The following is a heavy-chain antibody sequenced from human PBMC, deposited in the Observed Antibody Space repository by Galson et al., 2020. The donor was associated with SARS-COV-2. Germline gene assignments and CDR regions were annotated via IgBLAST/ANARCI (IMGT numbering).Heavy chain of an antibody. Sequence: ASVKVSCKASGYTFTGYYMHWVRQAPGQGLEWMGWINPNSGGTNYAQKFQGRVTMTRDTSISTAYMELSRLRSDDTAVCYCARQLRAASYYYYGMDVWGQGTTVTVSS. J-gene: IGHJ6*02. CDR1: GYTFTGYY. CDR2: INPNSGGT. V-gene: IGHV1-2*02. D-gene: IGHD6-6*01. CDR3: ARQLRAASYYYYGMDV.